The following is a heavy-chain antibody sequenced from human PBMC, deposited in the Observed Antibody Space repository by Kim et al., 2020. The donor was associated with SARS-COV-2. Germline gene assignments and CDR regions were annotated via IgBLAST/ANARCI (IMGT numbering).Heavy chain of an antibody. CDR1: GGSISSSSYY. V-gene: IGHV4-39*01. D-gene: IGHD3-9*01. Sequence: SETLSLTCTVSGGSISSSSYYWGWIRQPPGKGLEWIGSIYYSGSTYYNPSLKSRVTISVDTSKNQFSLKLSSVTAADTAVYYCASTAKDILTGYHDYWGQGTLVTVSS. J-gene: IGHJ4*02. CDR2: IYYSGST. CDR3: ASTAKDILTGYHDY.